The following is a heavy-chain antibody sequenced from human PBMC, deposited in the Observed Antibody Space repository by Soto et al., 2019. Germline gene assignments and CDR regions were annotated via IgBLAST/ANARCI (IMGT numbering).Heavy chain of an antibody. CDR2: IRSKAYGGTT. V-gene: IGHV3-49*03. CDR1: GFTFGDYA. J-gene: IGHJ4*02. D-gene: IGHD3-10*01. CDR3: TGGGMNKGGRGVGDY. Sequence: PGGSLRLSCTASGFTFGDYAMSWFRQAPGKGLEWVGFIRSKAYGGTTEYAASVKGRFTISRDDSKSIAYLQMNSLKTEDTAVYYGTGGGMNKGGRGVGDYWGQGTLVTVSS.